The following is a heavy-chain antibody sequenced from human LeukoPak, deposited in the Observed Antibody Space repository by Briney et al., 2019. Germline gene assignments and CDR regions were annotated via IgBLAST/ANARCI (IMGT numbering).Heavy chain of an antibody. D-gene: IGHD6-19*01. CDR1: GFTFSNYW. CDR3: ARGGKWLYYFDY. Sequence: GGSLRLSCGASGFTFSNYWMHWVRQAPGKGLVWVSRINSDESDISYADSVKGRFTISRDNDKNTLYLQMDSLRAEDTAVYYCARGGKWLYYFDYWGQGTLVTVSS. V-gene: IGHV3-74*01. J-gene: IGHJ4*02. CDR2: INSDESDI.